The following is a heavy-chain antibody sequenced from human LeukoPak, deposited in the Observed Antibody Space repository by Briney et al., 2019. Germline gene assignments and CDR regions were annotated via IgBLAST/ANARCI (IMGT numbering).Heavy chain of an antibody. J-gene: IGHJ6*03. CDR1: GFTFSSYA. V-gene: IGHV3-23*01. CDR3: ARSRSYYSYMDV. CDR2: ISGSGGST. Sequence: GGSLRLSCAASGFTFSSYAMSWVRQAPGKGLEWVSAISGSGGSTYYADSVKGRFTISRDNAKNSLYLQMNSLRAEDTALYHCARSRSYYSYMDVWGKGTTVTISS.